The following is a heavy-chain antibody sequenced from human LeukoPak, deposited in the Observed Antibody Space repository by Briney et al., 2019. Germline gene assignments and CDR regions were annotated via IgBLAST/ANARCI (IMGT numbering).Heavy chain of an antibody. CDR3: ARNSITVAGTGHDY. D-gene: IGHD6-19*01. CDR1: GYTFTGYY. CDR2: INPNSGGT. J-gene: IGHJ4*02. Sequence: SVKVSCKASGYTFTGYYMHWVRQAPGQGLEWMGWINPNSGGTNYAQKFQGRVTMTRDTSISTAYMELSRLRSDDTAVYYCARNSITVAGTGHDYWGQGTLVTVSS. V-gene: IGHV1-2*02.